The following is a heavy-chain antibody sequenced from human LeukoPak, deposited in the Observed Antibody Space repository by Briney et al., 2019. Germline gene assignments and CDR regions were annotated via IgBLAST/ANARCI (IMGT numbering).Heavy chain of an antibody. CDR3: ARDSPQYYDSSGYSDY. V-gene: IGHV3-30*02. CDR2: TRYDGSNK. D-gene: IGHD3-22*01. J-gene: IGHJ4*02. CDR1: GFTFSSYG. Sequence: GGSLRLSCAASGFTFSSYGMYWVRQAPGKGLEWVAFTRYDGSNKYYADSVKGRFTISRDNSKNTLYLKMNSLRAEDTAVYYCARDSPQYYDSSGYSDYWGQGTLVTVSS.